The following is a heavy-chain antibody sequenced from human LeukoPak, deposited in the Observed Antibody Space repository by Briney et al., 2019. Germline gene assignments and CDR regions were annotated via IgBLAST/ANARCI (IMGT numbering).Heavy chain of an antibody. D-gene: IGHD7-27*01. CDR1: GGSISSYY. V-gene: IGHV4-39*07. Sequence: SETLSLTCTVSGGSISSYYWGWIRQPPGKGLEWIGSIYYSGSTYYNPSLKSRVTISVDTSKNQFSLKLSSVTAADTAVYYCARWGLRGYYYMDVWGKGTTVTVSS. CDR2: IYYSGST. CDR3: ARWGLRGYYYMDV. J-gene: IGHJ6*03.